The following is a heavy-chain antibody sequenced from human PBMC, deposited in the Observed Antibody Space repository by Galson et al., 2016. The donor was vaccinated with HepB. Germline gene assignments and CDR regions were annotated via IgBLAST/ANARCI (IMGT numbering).Heavy chain of an antibody. V-gene: IGHV4-61*02. CDR3: ARHVRERRGLIIGPLDY. D-gene: IGHD3-10*01. CDR1: GGSISSGYYY. CDR2: IYSSG. Sequence: TLSLTCTVSGGSISSGYYYWSWIRQPAGKGLEWIGRIYSSGNTKYNTNYNPSLESRVTISVDTSKNQFSLKLSSVTAADAVVYYCARHVRERRGLIIGPLDYWGQGTLVTFSS. J-gene: IGHJ4*02.